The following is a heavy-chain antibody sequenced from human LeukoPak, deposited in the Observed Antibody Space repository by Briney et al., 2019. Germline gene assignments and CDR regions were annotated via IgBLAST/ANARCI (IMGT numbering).Heavy chain of an antibody. CDR1: GYTFTDYN. J-gene: IGHJ4*02. V-gene: IGHV1-2*06. CDR2: INLDSGGT. D-gene: IGHD2-15*01. Sequence: ASVKVSCKASGYTFTDYNIHWVLQAPGQGLEWMGRINLDSGGTNYAQKFQGRVTMTRDTSVSTAYMELSRLRSDDTAVYYCARDLRYCSGGSCLWGQGTLVTVSS. CDR3: ARDLRYCSGGSCL.